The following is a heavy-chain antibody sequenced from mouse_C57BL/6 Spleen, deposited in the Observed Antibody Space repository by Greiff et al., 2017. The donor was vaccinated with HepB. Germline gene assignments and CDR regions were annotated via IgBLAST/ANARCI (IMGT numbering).Heavy chain of an antibody. CDR1: GFNIKDYY. V-gene: IGHV14-2*01. CDR3: AERDYGSSYAMDY. D-gene: IGHD1-1*01. J-gene: IGHJ4*01. Sequence: EVKLQESGVELVKPGASVKLSCTASGFNIKDYYMHWVKQRTEQGLEWIGRIDPEDGETKYDPKFQGKATITADTSSNTAYLQLSSLTSEDTAVYYCAERDYGSSYAMDYWGQGTSVTVSS. CDR2: IDPEDGET.